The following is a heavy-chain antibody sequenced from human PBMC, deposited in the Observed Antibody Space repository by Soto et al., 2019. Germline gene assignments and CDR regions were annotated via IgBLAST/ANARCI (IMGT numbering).Heavy chain of an antibody. CDR3: ARESGGDLDYYGMDV. CDR2: IWYDGSNK. V-gene: IGHV3-33*01. Sequence: PGGSLRLSCAASGFTFSSYGMHWVRQAPGKGLEWVAVIWYDGSNKYYADSVKGRFTISRDNSKNTLYLQMNSLRAEDTAVYYCARESGGDLDYYGMDVWGQGTTVTVSS. CDR1: GFTFSSYG. D-gene: IGHD2-21*02. J-gene: IGHJ6*02.